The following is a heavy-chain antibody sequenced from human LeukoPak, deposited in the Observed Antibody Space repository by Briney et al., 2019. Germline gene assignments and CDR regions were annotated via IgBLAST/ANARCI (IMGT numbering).Heavy chain of an antibody. D-gene: IGHD2-8*01. CDR3: ARDLYEYYFDY. Sequence: SETLSLTCTVSGGSISSSSYYWGWIRQPPGKGLEWIGSIYYSGSTYYNPSLKSRVTISVDTSKNQFSLKLSSVTAADTAVYYCARDLYEYYFDYWGQGTLVTVSS. V-gene: IGHV4-39*07. CDR1: GGSISSSSYY. CDR2: IYYSGST. J-gene: IGHJ4*02.